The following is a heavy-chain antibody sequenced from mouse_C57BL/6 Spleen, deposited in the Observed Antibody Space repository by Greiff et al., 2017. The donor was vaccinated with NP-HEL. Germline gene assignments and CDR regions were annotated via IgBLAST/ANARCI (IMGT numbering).Heavy chain of an antibody. CDR1: GYTFTSYW. CDR3: AIGITTVVATRYAMDY. J-gene: IGHJ4*01. D-gene: IGHD1-1*01. CDR2: IHPSDSDT. Sequence: VQLQQPGAELVKPGASVKVSCKASGYTFTSYWMHWVKQRPGQGLEWIGRIHPSDSDTNYNQKFKGKATLTVDKSSSTAYMQLSSLTSEDSAVYYCAIGITTVVATRYAMDYWGQGTSVTVSS. V-gene: IGHV1-74*01.